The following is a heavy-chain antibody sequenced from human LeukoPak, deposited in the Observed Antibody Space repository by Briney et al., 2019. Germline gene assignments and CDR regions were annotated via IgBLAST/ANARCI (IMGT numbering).Heavy chain of an antibody. CDR3: ASRRYCTNGVCYTVSGRGSFGLFDY. V-gene: IGHV1-69*13. CDR2: IIPIFGTA. Sequence: ASVKVSCKASGGTFSSYAISWVRQAPGQGLEWMGGIIPIFGTANYAQKFQGRVTITADESTGTAYMELSSLRSEDTAVYYCASRRYCTNGVCYTVSGRGSFGLFDYWGQGTLVTVSS. CDR1: GGTFSSYA. J-gene: IGHJ4*02. D-gene: IGHD2-8*01.